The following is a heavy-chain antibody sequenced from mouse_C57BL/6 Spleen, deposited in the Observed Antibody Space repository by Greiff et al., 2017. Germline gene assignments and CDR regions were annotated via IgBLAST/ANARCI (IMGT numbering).Heavy chain of an antibody. Sequence: VKVVESGPGLVQPSQSLSITCTVSGFSLTSYGVHWVRQSPGKGLEWLGVIWRGGSTDYNAAFMSRLSITKDNSKSHVFFKMNSLQADDTAIYCCARKGDYGSTDWYFDVWGTGATVTVSS. CDR3: ARKGDYGSTDWYFDV. V-gene: IGHV2-5*01. D-gene: IGHD1-1*01. J-gene: IGHJ1*03. CDR1: GFSLTSYG. CDR2: IWRGGST.